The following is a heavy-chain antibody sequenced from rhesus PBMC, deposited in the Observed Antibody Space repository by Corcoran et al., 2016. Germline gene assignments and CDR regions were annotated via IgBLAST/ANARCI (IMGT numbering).Heavy chain of an antibody. J-gene: IGHJ4*01. Sequence: QVQLQESGPGLVKPSETLSLPCAVSVGSLSGSYLNWLRHPPGKGLEGIGYIGGRSGSTNYNPTLKSRGTITTDTSKKQFSLKLSAVTAADTAVYYCARKGWNTPIDYWGQGVLVTVSS. CDR1: VGSLSGSY. V-gene: IGHV4-165*02. CDR2: IGGRSGST. CDR3: ARKGWNTPIDY. D-gene: IGHD1-38*01.